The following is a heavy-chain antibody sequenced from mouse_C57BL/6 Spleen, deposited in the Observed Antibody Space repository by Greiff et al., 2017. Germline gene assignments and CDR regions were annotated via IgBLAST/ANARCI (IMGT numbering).Heavy chain of an antibody. Sequence: EVHLVEPGGGLVKPGGSLKLSCAASGFTFSSYTMSWVRQTPEKRLEWVATISGGGGNPYYPDSVKGRFTISRDNATNTLYMQMSGLRSGSTSLYDSAKHEIRGYFGYWGQGTTLTVSS. J-gene: IGHJ2*01. CDR1: GFTFSSYT. CDR3: AKHEIRGYFGY. V-gene: IGHV5-9*01. CDR2: ISGGGGNP. D-gene: IGHD5-1-1*01.